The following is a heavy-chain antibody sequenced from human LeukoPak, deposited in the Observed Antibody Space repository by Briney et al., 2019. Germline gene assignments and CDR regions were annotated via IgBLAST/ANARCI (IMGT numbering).Heavy chain of an antibody. Sequence: PGRSLRLSCAAYGFTFDDYAMHWVRHAPGKGLEWVSGISWNSGSIGYADSVKGRFTISRDNAKNSLYLQMNSLRAEDTALYYCAKVQDSSSWYPLYYYYGMDVWGQGTTVTVSS. CDR3: AKVQDSSSWYPLYYYYGMDV. V-gene: IGHV3-9*01. D-gene: IGHD6-13*01. CDR2: ISWNSGSI. J-gene: IGHJ6*02. CDR1: GFTFDDYA.